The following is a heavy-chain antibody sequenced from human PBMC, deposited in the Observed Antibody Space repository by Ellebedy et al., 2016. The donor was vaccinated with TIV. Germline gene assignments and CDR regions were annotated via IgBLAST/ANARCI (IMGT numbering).Heavy chain of an antibody. Sequence: ASVKVSCKASGGTFSSYAISWVRQAPGQGLEWMGRINPILGIANYAQKFQGRLTITADKSSSTAYMEVSSLKSEDTAVYYCARDGAVTTVFDYWGQGTLVTVSS. J-gene: IGHJ4*02. V-gene: IGHV1-69*04. CDR2: INPILGIA. CDR1: GGTFSSYA. CDR3: ARDGAVTTVFDY. D-gene: IGHD4-17*01.